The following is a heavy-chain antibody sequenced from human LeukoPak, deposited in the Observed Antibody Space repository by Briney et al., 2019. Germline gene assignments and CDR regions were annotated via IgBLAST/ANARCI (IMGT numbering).Heavy chain of an antibody. J-gene: IGHJ4*02. CDR1: GGTFSSYA. D-gene: IGHD3-16*01. CDR3: ARDRGGAGDFDY. Sequence: SVKVSCKASGGTFSSYAISWVRQAPGQGLEWMGGIVPIVGTANYAQKFQGRFTITADESTSTAYMELSSLRSEDTAVYYCARDRGGAGDFDYWGQGTLVTVSS. CDR2: IVPIVGTA. V-gene: IGHV1-69*13.